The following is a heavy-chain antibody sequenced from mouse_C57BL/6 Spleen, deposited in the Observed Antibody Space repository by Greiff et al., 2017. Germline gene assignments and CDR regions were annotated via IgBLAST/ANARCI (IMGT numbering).Heavy chain of an antibody. D-gene: IGHD1-1*01. Sequence: SVAELVRPGASVKLSCTASGFNIKNTYMHWVKQRPEQGLEWIGRIDPANGNTKYAPKFQGKATITADTSSNTAYLQLSSLTSEDTAIYYCARSFHYYGSSYDYAMDYWGQGTSVTVSS. CDR2: IDPANGNT. CDR3: ARSFHYYGSSYDYAMDY. V-gene: IGHV14-3*01. J-gene: IGHJ4*01. CDR1: GFNIKNTY.